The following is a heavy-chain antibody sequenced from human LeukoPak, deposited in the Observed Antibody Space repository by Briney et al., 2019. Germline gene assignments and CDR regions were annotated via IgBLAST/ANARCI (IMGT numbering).Heavy chain of an antibody. CDR1: GFTFGDHA. D-gene: IGHD1-26*01. J-gene: IGHJ3*02. V-gene: IGHV3-23*01. CDR2: ISGSGGGT. Sequence: GGSLRLSCAGSGFTFGDHAMSWVRQAPGKGLEWVSAISGSGGGTYHADSVKGRFTISRDSSKNTLYLQMNSLRVEDTAVYYCAKPASGATLRGAFDIWGQGTMVTVSS. CDR3: AKPASGATLRGAFDI.